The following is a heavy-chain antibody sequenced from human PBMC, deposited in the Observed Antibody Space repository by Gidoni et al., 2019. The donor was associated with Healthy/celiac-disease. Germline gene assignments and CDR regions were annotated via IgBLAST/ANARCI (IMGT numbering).Heavy chain of an antibody. V-gene: IGHV4-34*01. D-gene: IGHD3-3*01. CDR1: GGSFSGYY. J-gene: IGHJ5*02. Sequence: QVQLQQWGAGLLKPSETLSLTCAVYGGSFSGYYWSWIRQPPGKGLEWIGEINHSGSTNYNPSLKSRVTISVDTSKNQFSLKLSSVTAADTAVYYCATYDFWSGYYPRGQGTLVTVSS. CDR3: ATYDFWSGYYP. CDR2: INHSGST.